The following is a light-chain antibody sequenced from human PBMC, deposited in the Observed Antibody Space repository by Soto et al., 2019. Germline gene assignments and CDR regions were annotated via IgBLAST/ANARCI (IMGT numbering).Light chain of an antibody. CDR1: STDVGAYNY. CDR2: DVT. J-gene: IGLJ2*01. V-gene: IGLV2-14*01. CDR3: SSYRGASTPV. Sequence: QSALTQPASVSGSPGQSITISCTGTSTDVGAYNYVSWYQQHPGKASKLVIFDVTNRPSEVSDRFSGSKSGNTASLTISGLQFEDEADYYCSSYRGASTPVFGGGTKVTVL.